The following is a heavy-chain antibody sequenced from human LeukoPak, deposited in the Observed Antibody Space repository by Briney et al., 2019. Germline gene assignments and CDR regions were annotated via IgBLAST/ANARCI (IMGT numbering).Heavy chain of an antibody. CDR3: AKRRVVIRGLLVIGYHQEAYHYDF. CDR2: INERGTNT. Sequence: QPGGSLSLYCVVSGFSLSNYAMTWVRQAPGKGLEWVSYINERGTNTAYADSVKGRFTISRDTSLNTLYLQMNNLRAEDTAVYFCAKRRVVIRGLLVIGYHQEAYHYDFWGQGVMVTVSS. V-gene: IGHV3-23*01. D-gene: IGHD3-10*01. CDR1: GFSLSNYA. J-gene: IGHJ4*02.